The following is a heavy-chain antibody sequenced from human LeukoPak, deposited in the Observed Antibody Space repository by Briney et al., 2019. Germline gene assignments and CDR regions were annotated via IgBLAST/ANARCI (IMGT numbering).Heavy chain of an antibody. CDR1: GGSISSSSYY. V-gene: IGHV4-39*07. Sequence: SETLSLACTVSGGSISSSSYYWGWIRQPPGKGLEWIGSIYYSGSTYYNPSLKSRVTISVDTSKNQFSLKLSSVTAADTAVYYCAREPVLTGYGGGNWFDPRGQGTLVTVSS. CDR2: IYYSGST. CDR3: AREPVLTGYGGGNWFDP. J-gene: IGHJ5*02. D-gene: IGHD3-9*01.